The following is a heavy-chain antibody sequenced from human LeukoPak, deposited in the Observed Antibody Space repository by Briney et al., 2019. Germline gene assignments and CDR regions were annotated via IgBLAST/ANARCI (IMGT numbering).Heavy chain of an antibody. Sequence: GGSLRLSCAASGFTFSSYGMHWVRQAPGKGLEWVAVISYDGSNKYYADSVKGRVTISRDNTKNSLYLQMNSLRAEDTAVYYCARDGDCSGGSCSLGDFDYWGQGTLVTVSS. CDR2: ISYDGSNK. CDR1: GFTFSSYG. D-gene: IGHD2-15*01. CDR3: ARDGDCSGGSCSLGDFDY. J-gene: IGHJ4*02. V-gene: IGHV3-30*03.